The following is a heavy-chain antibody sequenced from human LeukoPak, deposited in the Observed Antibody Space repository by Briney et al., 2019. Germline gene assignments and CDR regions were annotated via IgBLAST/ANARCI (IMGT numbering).Heavy chain of an antibody. CDR1: GGTFSTYA. D-gene: IGHD1-26*01. J-gene: IGHJ6*02. Sequence: ASVKVSCKTSGGTFSTYAISWVRQAPGQGLEWMGIINPSGGSTSYAQKFQGRVTMTRDTSTSTVYMELSSLRSEDTAVYYCAREAVVGAIDYYYYGMDVWGQGTTVTVSS. CDR2: INPSGGST. V-gene: IGHV1-46*01. CDR3: AREAVVGAIDYYYYGMDV.